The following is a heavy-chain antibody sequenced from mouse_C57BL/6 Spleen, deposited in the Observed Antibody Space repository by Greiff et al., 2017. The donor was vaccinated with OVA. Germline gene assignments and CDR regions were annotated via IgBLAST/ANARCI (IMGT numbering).Heavy chain of an antibody. CDR1: GYTFTSYW. Sequence: QVQLQQPGAELVRPGSSVKLSCKASGYTFTSYWMHWVKQRPIQGLEWIGNIDPSDSETHYNQKFKDKATLTVHKSSSTAYMQLSSLTSEDSAVYYCARSTMVTTGYFDVWGTGTTVTVSS. CDR3: ARSTMVTTGYFDV. CDR2: IDPSDSET. J-gene: IGHJ1*03. D-gene: IGHD2-2*01. V-gene: IGHV1-52*01.